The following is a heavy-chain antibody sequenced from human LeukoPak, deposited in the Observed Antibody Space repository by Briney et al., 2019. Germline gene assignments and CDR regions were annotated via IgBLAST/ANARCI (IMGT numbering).Heavy chain of an antibody. CDR2: TRNKANNYAT. D-gene: IGHD4-23*01. Sequence: GRSLRLSCAASGFTFSSYAMHWVRQAPGKGLEWVGHTRNKANNYATEYAASVKGRFTISRDDSRNSVYLQMNSLKTEDTAVYYCTRWRSGTSDWGQGTLVTVSS. CDR3: TRWRSGTSD. J-gene: IGHJ4*02. V-gene: IGHV3-72*01. CDR1: GFTFSSYA.